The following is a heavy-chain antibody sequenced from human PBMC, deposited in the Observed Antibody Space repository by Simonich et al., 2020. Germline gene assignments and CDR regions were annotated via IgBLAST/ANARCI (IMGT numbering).Heavy chain of an antibody. CDR3: ARGLIGGSYYY. V-gene: IGHV4-34*01. J-gene: IGHJ4*02. Sequence: QVQLQQWGAGLLKPSETLSLTCAVYGGSFSGSYWSWIRQPPVNGLEWIGETNHSGSTNYNPSLKRRVTISVDTSKNQFSLKLSSVTAADTAVYYCARGLIGGSYYYWGQGTLVTVSS. CDR2: TNHSGST. CDR1: GGSFSGSY. D-gene: IGHD1-26*01.